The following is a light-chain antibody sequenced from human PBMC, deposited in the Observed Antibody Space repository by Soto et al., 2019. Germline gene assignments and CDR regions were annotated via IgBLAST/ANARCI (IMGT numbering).Light chain of an antibody. CDR1: SSNIGAPYD. J-gene: IGLJ1*01. Sequence: QAVVTQPPSVSGAPGQRVTISCTGSSSNIGAPYDVHWYQQLPGTAPKLLIYGNSNRPSGVPDRFSGSKSGTSASLAITGLQAEDEADYYCQSYDSSLSGSKVFGTGTKVTVL. CDR3: QSYDSSLSGSKV. CDR2: GNS. V-gene: IGLV1-40*01.